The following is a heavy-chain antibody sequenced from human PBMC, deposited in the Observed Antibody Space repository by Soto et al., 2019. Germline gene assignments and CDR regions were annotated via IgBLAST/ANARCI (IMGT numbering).Heavy chain of an antibody. Sequence: SETLSLTCTVSGGSISSYYWSWIRQPPGKGLEWIGYIYYSGSTNCNPSLKSRVTISVDTSKNQFSLKLSSVTAADTAVYYCARESSWFDPWGQGTLVTVSS. CDR1: GGSISSYY. J-gene: IGHJ5*02. CDR3: ARESSWFDP. V-gene: IGHV4-59*01. CDR2: IYYSGST.